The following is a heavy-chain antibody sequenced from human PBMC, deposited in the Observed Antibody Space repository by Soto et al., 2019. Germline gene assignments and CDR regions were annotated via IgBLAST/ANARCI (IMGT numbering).Heavy chain of an antibody. CDR3: AKDEPGSILH. J-gene: IGHJ4*02. D-gene: IGHD3-3*02. V-gene: IGHV3-9*01. CDR2: ITWDSGTR. Sequence: EVQLVESGGGLVQPGGSLRLSCAASGFNFDSNIMHWVRQAPGKGLEYVSGITWDSGTRGYADSLKGRFTVSRDNSKDSLYLQINSLRVEDTALYYCAKDEPGSILHWGQGALVTVSS. CDR1: GFNFDSNI.